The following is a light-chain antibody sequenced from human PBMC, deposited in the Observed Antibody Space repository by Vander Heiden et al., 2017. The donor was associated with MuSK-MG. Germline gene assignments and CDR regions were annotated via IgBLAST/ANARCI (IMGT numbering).Light chain of an antibody. CDR1: QDIINY. CDR3: QQYDSLPYT. CDR2: DAS. Sequence: GDRVTITCQASQDIINYLNWYQQKPGKAPKLLLYDASNLETGVPSRFSGSGSGTDFTLTIISLQPEDIATYFCQQYDSLPYTFGQGTRLDIK. J-gene: IGKJ2*01. V-gene: IGKV1-33*01.